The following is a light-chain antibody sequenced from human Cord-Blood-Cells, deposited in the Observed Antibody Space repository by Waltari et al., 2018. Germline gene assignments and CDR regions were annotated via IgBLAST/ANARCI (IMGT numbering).Light chain of an antibody. CDR1: SSDVGGYNY. CDR3: SSYTSSSTIYVV. V-gene: IGLV2-14*01. Sequence: QSALTQPASVSGSPGQSITISCTGTSSDVGGYNYVSWYQQHPGKAPKLMIYEVSNRPSGVSNRFSGSKSGNTASLTISGLQAEDEADYYCSSYTSSSTIYVVFRGGTKLTVL. J-gene: IGLJ2*01. CDR2: EVS.